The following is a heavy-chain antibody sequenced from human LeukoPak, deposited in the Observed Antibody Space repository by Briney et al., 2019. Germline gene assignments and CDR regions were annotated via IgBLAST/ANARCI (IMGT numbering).Heavy chain of an antibody. D-gene: IGHD5-12*01. CDR3: AREWLRKGGSRYFDY. CDR1: GGSISSSSYY. CDR2: IYYSGST. J-gene: IGHJ4*02. V-gene: IGHV4-39*07. Sequence: SETLSLTCTVSGGSISSSSYYWGWIRQPPGKGLEWIGCIYYSGSTYYNPSLKSRVTISVDTSKNQFSLKLSSVTAADTAVYYCAREWLRKGGSRYFDYWGQGTLVTVSS.